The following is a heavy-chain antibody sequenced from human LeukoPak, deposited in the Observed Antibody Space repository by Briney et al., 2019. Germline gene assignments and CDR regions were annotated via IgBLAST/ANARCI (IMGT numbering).Heavy chain of an antibody. Sequence: PGGSLRLSCAASGFTFSSYSMNWVRQAPGKGLEWVAVISYDGSNKYYADSVKGRFTISRDNSKNTLYLQMNSLRAEDTAVYYCARDPFDRALEARGPLDYWGQGTLVTVSS. V-gene: IGHV3-30*03. CDR2: ISYDGSNK. CDR1: GFTFSSYS. CDR3: ARDPFDRALEARGPLDY. D-gene: IGHD6-6*01. J-gene: IGHJ4*02.